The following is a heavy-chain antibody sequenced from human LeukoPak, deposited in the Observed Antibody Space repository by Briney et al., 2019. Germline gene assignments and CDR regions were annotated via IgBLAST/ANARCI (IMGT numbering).Heavy chain of an antibody. J-gene: IGHJ4*02. D-gene: IGHD3-22*01. V-gene: IGHV5-51*01. CDR1: GYSLTSFW. CDR3: ARLYYDVSGYFDY. CDR2: IYPDDSET. Sequence: KTGESLKISCKGSGYSLTSFWIGWVRQMPGKGLEWMGIIYPDDSETIYSPSFQGQVTFSVDKSITTAYLHWSSLKASDTAMFYCARLYYDVSGYFDYWGQGTLVTVSS.